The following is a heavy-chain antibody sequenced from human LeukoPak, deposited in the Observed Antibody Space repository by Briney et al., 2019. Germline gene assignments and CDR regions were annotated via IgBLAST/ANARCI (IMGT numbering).Heavy chain of an antibody. J-gene: IGHJ4*02. Sequence: GGSLRLSCAASGFPFHNYWMTWVRQAPGKGLEWVAQVSQDGSEAHYADSVKARFTISRDNAKSSVSLQMNGLRAEDTAVYYCVRDGGVSGYDLLNYWGQGTPVTVSS. D-gene: IGHD5-12*01. CDR2: VSQDGSEA. CDR1: GFPFHNYW. CDR3: VRDGGVSGYDLLNY. V-gene: IGHV3-7*01.